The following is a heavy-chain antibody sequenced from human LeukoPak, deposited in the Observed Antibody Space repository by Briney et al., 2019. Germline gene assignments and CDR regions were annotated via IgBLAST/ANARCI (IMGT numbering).Heavy chain of an antibody. CDR3: AKDFWSGYYPHY. D-gene: IGHD3-3*01. CDR1: GFTFSNSA. CDR2: ISGSGDST. J-gene: IGHJ4*02. Sequence: PGGSLRLSCAASGFTFSNSAMSWVRQAPGKGLEWVSSISGSGDSTYYADSVKGRFTMSGDNSKNTLYLQMNSLRAEDTAVYYCAKDFWSGYYPHYWGQGTLVAVSS. V-gene: IGHV3-23*01.